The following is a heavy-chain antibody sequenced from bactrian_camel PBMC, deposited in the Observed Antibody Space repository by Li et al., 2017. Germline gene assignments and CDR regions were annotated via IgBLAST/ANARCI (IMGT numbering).Heavy chain of an antibody. D-gene: IGHD1*01. V-gene: IGHV3S55*01. CDR3: AAEFGGGTWYVCLKRSAFSY. CDR1: GSTRSGYC. Sequence: HVQLVESGGGSVQAGGSLRLSCEVSGSTRSGYCMAWFRQAPGKEREAVASINSDGNAEYGDSVLGRFTISRDNAQNTLYLQMNSLKPEDTAMYFCAAEFGGGTWYVCLKRSAFSYRGQGTQVTVS. J-gene: IGHJ6*01. CDR2: INSDGNA.